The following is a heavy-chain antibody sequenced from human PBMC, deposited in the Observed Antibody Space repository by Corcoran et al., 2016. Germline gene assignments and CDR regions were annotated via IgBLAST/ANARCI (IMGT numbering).Heavy chain of an antibody. CDR1: GFSLSTIGVG. Sequence: QITLNESGPTLVKPTQTLTLTCTFSGFSLSTIGVGVGWIRQPPGRAVEWIPLIYWDDYKRYSPSLKSRLTITKYTSKNQVVLTMTNMDPVDTATYYCAHSDDTLTGYYCWFDTWGQGNLVTVSS. J-gene: IGHJ5*02. CDR3: AHSDDTLTGYYCWFDT. CDR2: IYWDDYK. V-gene: IGHV2-5*02. D-gene: IGHD3-9*01.